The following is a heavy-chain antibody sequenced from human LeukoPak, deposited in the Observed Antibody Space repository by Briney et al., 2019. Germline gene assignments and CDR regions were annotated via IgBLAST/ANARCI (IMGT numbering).Heavy chain of an antibody. CDR3: ARGDGPGWFGELSGWFDP. CDR1: GFTFSSYE. CDR2: ISSSGSTI. Sequence: GRSLRLSCAASGFTFSSYEMNWVRQAPGKGLEWVSYISSSGSTIYYADSVKGRFTISRDNAKNSLYLQMNSLRAEDTAVYYCARGDGPGWFGELSGWFDPWGQGTLVTVSS. J-gene: IGHJ5*02. D-gene: IGHD3-10*01. V-gene: IGHV3-48*03.